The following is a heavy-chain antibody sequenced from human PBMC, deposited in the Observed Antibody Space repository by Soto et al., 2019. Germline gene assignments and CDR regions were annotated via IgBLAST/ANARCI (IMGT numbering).Heavy chain of an antibody. D-gene: IGHD2-8*01. Sequence: ASVKVSCKASGYTFTSYGISWVRQAPGQGLEWMGWISAYNGNTNYAQKLQGRVTMTTDTSTSTAYMELRSLRSDDTAVYYCARGRYCTNGVCYSNWFDPWGQGTLVTVS. J-gene: IGHJ5*02. CDR2: ISAYNGNT. CDR3: ARGRYCTNGVCYSNWFDP. CDR1: GYTFTSYG. V-gene: IGHV1-18*01.